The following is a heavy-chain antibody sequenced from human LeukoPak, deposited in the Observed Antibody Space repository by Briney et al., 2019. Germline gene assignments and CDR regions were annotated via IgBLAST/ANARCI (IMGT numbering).Heavy chain of an antibody. CDR3: ARDPRPGITIFGVVPDNYYIEV. Sequence: GASVKVSCKASGYTFTCYYMHWVRDAPGQGLEWMGWINPNSGGTNYAQKFQGRVTMTRDTSISTAYMELSRLRSDDTAVYYCARDPRPGITIFGVVPDNYYIEVGGKGSTVTVSS. V-gene: IGHV1-2*02. D-gene: IGHD3-3*01. J-gene: IGHJ6*03. CDR1: GYTFTCYY. CDR2: INPNSGGT.